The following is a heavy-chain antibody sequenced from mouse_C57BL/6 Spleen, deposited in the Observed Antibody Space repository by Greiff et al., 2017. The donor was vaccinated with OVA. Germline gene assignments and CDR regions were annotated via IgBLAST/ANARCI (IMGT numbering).Heavy chain of an antibody. CDR2: IDPENGDT. J-gene: IGHJ2*01. CDR3: TTGGYSY. D-gene: IGHD2-12*01. V-gene: IGHV14-4*01. Sequence: VQLKESGAELVRPGASVKLSCTASGFNIKDDYMHWVKQRPEQGLEWIGWIDPENGDTEYASKFQGKATITADTSSNTAYLQLSSLTSEDTAVYYCTTGGYSYWGQGTTLTVSS. CDR1: GFNIKDDY.